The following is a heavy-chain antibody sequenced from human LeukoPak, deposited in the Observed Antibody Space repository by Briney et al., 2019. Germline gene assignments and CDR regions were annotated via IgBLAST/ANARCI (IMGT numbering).Heavy chain of an antibody. V-gene: IGHV4-59*12. CDR2: IYYSGST. D-gene: IGHD3-16*02. CDR1: GGSISSYY. J-gene: IGHJ4*02. CDR3: ARGSKKTYYDCVWGSYRSQTAHSFDY. Sequence: SETLSLTCTVSGGSISSYYWSWIRQPPGKGLEWIGYIYYSGSTNYNPSLKSRVTISVDTSKNQFSLKLSSVTAADTAVYYCARGSKKTYYDCVWGSYRSQTAHSFDYWGQGTLVTVSS.